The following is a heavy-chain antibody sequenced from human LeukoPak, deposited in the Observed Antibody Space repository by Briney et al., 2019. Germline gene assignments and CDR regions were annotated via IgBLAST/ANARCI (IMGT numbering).Heavy chain of an antibody. Sequence: NPSETLSLTCAVSGGSISSSNWWSWVRQPPGKGLEWIGEIYHSGSTNYNPSLKSRVTISVDKSKNQFSLKLSSVTTADTAVEYCAGNLSGSSSWKNWFDPWGQGTLVTVSS. CDR2: IYHSGST. CDR1: GGSISSSNW. V-gene: IGHV4-4*02. J-gene: IGHJ5*02. D-gene: IGHD6-13*01. CDR3: AGNLSGSSSWKNWFDP.